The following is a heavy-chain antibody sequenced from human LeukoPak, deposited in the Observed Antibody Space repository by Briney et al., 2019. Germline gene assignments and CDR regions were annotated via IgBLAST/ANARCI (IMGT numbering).Heavy chain of an antibody. V-gene: IGHV3-30*03. CDR1: GFTFSSYG. J-gene: IGHJ6*03. CDR2: ISFDGRIK. CDR3: ARDHHDYSNPYDSGYYYYYMDV. Sequence: PGRSLRLSCAASGFTFSSYGMHWVRQAPGKGLEWVAIISFDGRIKYYGDSVNGRFTTSRDNSKNTLYLQMNSLRSEDTAVYYCARDHHDYSNPYDSGYYYYYMDVWGKGTTVTVSS. D-gene: IGHD4-11*01.